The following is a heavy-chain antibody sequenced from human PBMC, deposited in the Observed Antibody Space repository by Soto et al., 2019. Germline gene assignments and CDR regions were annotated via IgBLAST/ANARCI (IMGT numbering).Heavy chain of an antibody. Sequence: GESLKISCKGSGYSFTSYWIGWVRQMPGKGLKWMAIIFSGDSDTRYSPSFQGQVTISADKSISTAYLHWSSLKASDTAMYYCARRYSLAENYYGSGSYYAFDIWGQGTMVTVSS. D-gene: IGHD3-10*01. V-gene: IGHV5-51*01. CDR2: IFSGDSDT. CDR1: GYSFTSYW. CDR3: ARRYSLAENYYGSGSYYAFDI. J-gene: IGHJ3*02.